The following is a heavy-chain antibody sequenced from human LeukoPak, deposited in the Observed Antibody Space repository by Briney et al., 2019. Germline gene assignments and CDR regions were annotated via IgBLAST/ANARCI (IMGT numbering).Heavy chain of an antibody. V-gene: IGHV3-21*01. CDR1: GFTFSSYS. Sequence: PGRSLRLSCAASGFTFSSYSMNWVRQAPGKGLEWVSSISSSSSYIYYADSVKGRFTISRDNAKNSLYLQMNSLRAEDTAVYYCARDVVDILTGYYGLMDVWGQGTTVTVSS. CDR3: ARDVVDILTGYYGLMDV. CDR2: ISSSSSYI. J-gene: IGHJ6*02. D-gene: IGHD3-9*01.